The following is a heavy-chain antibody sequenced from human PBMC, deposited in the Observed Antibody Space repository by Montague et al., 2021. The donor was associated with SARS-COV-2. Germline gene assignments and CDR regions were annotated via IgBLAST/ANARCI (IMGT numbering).Heavy chain of an antibody. CDR2: IYNRGTT. V-gene: IGHV4-39*01. CDR3: ARHRNYGDHSLDNWFHP. J-gene: IGHJ5*02. Sequence: SETLSLTCTVSGDSTSCPNCYWGWIRQAPGKGLDWIGIIYNRGTTYYNPSLKSRLTISIDTSKNQFSLKLTSVTAADTAVYYCARHRNYGDHSLDNWFHPWGQGTLVTVSS. D-gene: IGHD4-17*01. CDR1: GDSTSCPNCY.